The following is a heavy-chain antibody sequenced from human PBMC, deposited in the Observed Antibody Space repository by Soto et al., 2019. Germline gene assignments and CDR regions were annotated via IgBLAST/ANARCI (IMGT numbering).Heavy chain of an antibody. Sequence: DSVKVSCKASGYTFTGYYMHWVRQAPGQGLEWMGWINPNSGGTNYAQKFQGWVTMTRDTSISTAYMELSRLRSDGTAVYYCAIYSSGSQGWFDPWGQGTLVTVSS. V-gene: IGHV1-2*04. D-gene: IGHD6-19*01. CDR3: AIYSSGSQGWFDP. J-gene: IGHJ5*02. CDR2: INPNSGGT. CDR1: GYTFTGYY.